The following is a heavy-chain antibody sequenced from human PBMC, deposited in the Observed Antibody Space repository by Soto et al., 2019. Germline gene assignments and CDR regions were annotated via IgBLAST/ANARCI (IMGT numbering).Heavy chain of an antibody. J-gene: IGHJ4*02. V-gene: IGHV3-23*01. CDR1: GFTLSSYG. CDR2: SSATGSGT. Sequence: EGALRLSCAVSGFTLSSYGMTWVRQAPGKGLEWISFSSATGSGTYCADSVKGRFTISRDNSKNTLYLQMTSLRADDTAVYYCAKDRRAGGNYGFYSDFWGQGALVTVSS. D-gene: IGHD1-7*01. CDR3: AKDRRAGGNYGFYSDF.